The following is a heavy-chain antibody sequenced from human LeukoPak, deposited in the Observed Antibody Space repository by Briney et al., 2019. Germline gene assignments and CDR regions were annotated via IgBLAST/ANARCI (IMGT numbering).Heavy chain of an antibody. CDR1: GFTFSDYY. CDR3: ASTIFGVVTHDAFDI. Sequence: KTGGSLRLSCAASGFTFSDYYMSWIRRAPGKGLEWVSYTSSSSSYTDYADSVKGRFTISRDNAKNSLYLQMNSLRAEDTAVYYCASTIFGVVTHDAFDIWGQGTMVTVSS. V-gene: IGHV3-11*06. CDR2: TSSSSSYT. D-gene: IGHD3-3*01. J-gene: IGHJ3*02.